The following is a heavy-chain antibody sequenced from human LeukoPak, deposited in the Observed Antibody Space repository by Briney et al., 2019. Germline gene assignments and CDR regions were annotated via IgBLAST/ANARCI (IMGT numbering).Heavy chain of an antibody. CDR1: GGTFSSYA. CDR3: ARALYYDILTGYYNSFDY. V-gene: IGHV1-69*06. CDR2: IIPIFCTA. Sequence: SSVKVSCKASGGTFSSYAISWVRQAPGQGLEWMGGIIPIFCTATYAQKFQGRVTITADKSTSTAYLELSSLRSEDTAVYYCARALYYDILTGYYNSFDYWGQGTLVTVSS. D-gene: IGHD3-9*01. J-gene: IGHJ4*02.